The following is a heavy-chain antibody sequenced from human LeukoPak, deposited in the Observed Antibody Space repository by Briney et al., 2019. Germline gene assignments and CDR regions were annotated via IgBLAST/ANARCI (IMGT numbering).Heavy chain of an antibody. CDR2: IIPILGIA. V-gene: IGHV1-69*04. D-gene: IGHD4-17*01. CDR1: GGTFSSYA. J-gene: IGHJ6*02. CDR3: ATRVGTTVTTGGYYYGMDV. Sequence: LGASVKVSCKASGGTFSSYAISWVRQAPGQGLEWMGRIIPILGIANYAQKFQGRVTITADKSTSTAYMELSSLRSEDTAVYYCATRVGTTVTTGGYYYGMDVWGQGTTVTVSS.